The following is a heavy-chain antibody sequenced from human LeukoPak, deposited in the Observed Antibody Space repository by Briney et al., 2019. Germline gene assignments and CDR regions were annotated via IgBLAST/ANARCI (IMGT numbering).Heavy chain of an antibody. V-gene: IGHV4-39*07. CDR3: ARSHLWVTHVRGAFDI. CDR2: IDSTGSS. CDR1: GGSISGGSYY. Sequence: PSETLSLTCTVSGGSISGGSYYWGWIRQSPGKGLEWIGSIDSTGSSYWNTSLKSRVTMSVDTSKNQFSLRLSSVTAADTAVYYCARSHLWVTHVRGAFDIWGQGTMVTVSS. D-gene: IGHD2-21*02. J-gene: IGHJ3*02.